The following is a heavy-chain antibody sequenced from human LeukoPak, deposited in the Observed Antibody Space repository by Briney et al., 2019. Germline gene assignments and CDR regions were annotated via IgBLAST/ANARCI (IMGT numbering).Heavy chain of an antibody. D-gene: IGHD2-2*01. V-gene: IGHV1-46*01. CDR1: GYTFTSYY. CDR2: INPSGGST. Sequence: ASVKVSCKASGYTFTSYYMHWVRQAPGQGLEWMGIINPSGGSTSYAQKFQGSVTMTRDTSTSTVYMELSSLRPEETAVYYCPRDFGRIVVVPAAMRGWFDPWGQGTLVTVSS. J-gene: IGHJ5*02. CDR3: PRDFGRIVVVPAAMRGWFDP.